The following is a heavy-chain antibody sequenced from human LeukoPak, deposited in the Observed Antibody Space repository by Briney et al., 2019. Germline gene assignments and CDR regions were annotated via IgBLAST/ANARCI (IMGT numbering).Heavy chain of an antibody. CDR3: ARDFDDVNGDYYYIPDF. D-gene: IGHD3-22*01. Sequence: GGSLRLSCAASGFKLSRNGMHWVRQVPGKGLEWVAFIRYDATKKFYGDSVRGRFTISRDDSKNTLYLQMNNLRHEDTAVYFCARDFDDVNGDYYYIPDFWGQGVLVTVSS. V-gene: IGHV3-30*02. CDR1: GFKLSRNG. J-gene: IGHJ4*02. CDR2: IRYDATKK.